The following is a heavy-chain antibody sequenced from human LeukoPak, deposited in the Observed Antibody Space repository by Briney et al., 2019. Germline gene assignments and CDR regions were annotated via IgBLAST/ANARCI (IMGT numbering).Heavy chain of an antibody. V-gene: IGHV4-34*01. D-gene: IGHD3-10*01. CDR2: INHSGST. CDR3: ARDLGPNRDLPFGY. J-gene: IGHJ4*02. CDR1: GGSFSGYY. Sequence: SETLSLTCAVYGGSFSGYYWSWIRQPPGKGLEWIGEINHSGSTNYNPSLKSRVTISVDTSKNQFSLKLSSVTAADTAVYYCARDLGPNRDLPFGYWGQGTLVTVSS.